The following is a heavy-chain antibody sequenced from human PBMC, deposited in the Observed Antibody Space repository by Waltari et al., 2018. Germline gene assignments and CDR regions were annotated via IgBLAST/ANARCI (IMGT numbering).Heavy chain of an antibody. CDR3: AKDRRFGRDGYNLV. V-gene: IGHV3-23*01. J-gene: IGHJ4*02. CDR1: GFTFSSYA. CDR2: ISGSGGST. D-gene: IGHD5-12*01. Sequence: EVQLLESGGGLVQPGGSLRLSCAASGFTFSSYAMSWVRQAPGKGLEWVSAISGSGGSTYYADSVKGRFTISRDNSKNTLYLQMNSRRAEDTAVYYCAKDRRFGRDGYNLVGGQGTLVTVSS.